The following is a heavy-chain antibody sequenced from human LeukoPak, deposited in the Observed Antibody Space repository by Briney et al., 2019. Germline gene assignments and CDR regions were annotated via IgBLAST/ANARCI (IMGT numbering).Heavy chain of an antibody. CDR1: GFTFSNYW. J-gene: IGHJ6*02. D-gene: IGHD6-13*01. Sequence: GGSLRLSCAASGFTFSNYWMTWVRQAPGKGLEWVANIDENGSEKYYVDSVKGRFTISRDNAKNSLYLQMNSLRAEDTAVYYCATTIIAATMDVWGQGTTVTVSS. V-gene: IGHV3-7*01. CDR2: IDENGSEK. CDR3: ATTIIAATMDV.